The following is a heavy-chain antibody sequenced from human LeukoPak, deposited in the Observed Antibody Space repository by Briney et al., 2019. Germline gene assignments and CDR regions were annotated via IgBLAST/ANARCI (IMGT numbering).Heavy chain of an antibody. Sequence: GASVKVSCKASGYTFTSYDINWVRQATGQGLEWMGWMNPNSGNTGYAQKFQGRVTMTRNTSISTAYMELSSLRSEDTAVYYCAFDIVGAQRFDPWGQGTLVTVSS. V-gene: IGHV1-8*01. J-gene: IGHJ5*02. D-gene: IGHD1-26*01. CDR3: AFDIVGAQRFDP. CDR2: MNPNSGNT. CDR1: GYTFTSYD.